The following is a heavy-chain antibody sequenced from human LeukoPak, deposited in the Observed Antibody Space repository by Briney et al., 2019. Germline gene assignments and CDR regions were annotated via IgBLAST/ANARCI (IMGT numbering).Heavy chain of an antibody. V-gene: IGHV3-21*01. D-gene: IGHD3-22*01. CDR1: GFTFSSYS. Sequence: GESLRLSCAASGFTFSSYSMNWVRQAPGKGLEWVSSISSSSSYIYYADSVKGRFTISRDNAKNSLYLQMNSLRAEDTAVYYCAREDDMIAGVDYWGQGTLVTVSS. CDR2: ISSSSSYI. CDR3: AREDDMIAGVDY. J-gene: IGHJ4*02.